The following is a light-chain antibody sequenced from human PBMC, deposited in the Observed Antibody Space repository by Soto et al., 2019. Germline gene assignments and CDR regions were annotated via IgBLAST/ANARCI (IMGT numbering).Light chain of an antibody. Sequence: DIQMTQSPSSLSASLGDRVTITCRASQGIGVYLAWFQQKPGKVPKLLIYAASALKSGVPSRFSGSGSGTDFTLTINSLQPEDIETYYCQKYNSAPLTIGGGTRVEIK. V-gene: IGKV1-27*01. CDR3: QKYNSAPLT. CDR2: AAS. J-gene: IGKJ4*01. CDR1: QGIGVY.